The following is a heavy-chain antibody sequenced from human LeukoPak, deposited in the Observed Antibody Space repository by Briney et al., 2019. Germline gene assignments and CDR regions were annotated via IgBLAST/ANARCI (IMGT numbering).Heavy chain of an antibody. Sequence: PSETLSLTCTVSGGSISSYYWSWIRQPPGKGLEWIGYIYYSGSTNYNPTLKSRVTISVDTSKNQFSLKLSSVTAADTAVYYCARRGSGYDWYFDYWGQGTLVTVSS. J-gene: IGHJ4*02. CDR1: GGSISSYY. CDR2: IYYSGST. CDR3: ARRGSGYDWYFDY. V-gene: IGHV4-59*12. D-gene: IGHD5-12*01.